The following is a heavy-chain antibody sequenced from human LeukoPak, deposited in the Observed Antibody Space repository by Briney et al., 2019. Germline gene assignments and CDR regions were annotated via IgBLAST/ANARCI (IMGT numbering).Heavy chain of an antibody. D-gene: IGHD6-6*01. Sequence: GRSLRLSCAASGFSFTNYSVHRVRQAPGKGLEWVALISDDGSNKYYADSVKGRFTISRDNAENTLYLQMSSLRSEDTAVYYCARTYGSSADAFDIWGQGTMVTVSS. CDR3: ARTYGSSADAFDI. V-gene: IGHV3-30*04. J-gene: IGHJ3*02. CDR1: GFSFTNYS. CDR2: ISDDGSNK.